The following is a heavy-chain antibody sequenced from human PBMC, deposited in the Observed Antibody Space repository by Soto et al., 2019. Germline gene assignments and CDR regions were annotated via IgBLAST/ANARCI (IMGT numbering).Heavy chain of an antibody. Sequence: EVQLVESGGGLVQPGGSLRLSCAASGFTFSSYAMSWVRQAPGKGLEWVSAITGSGGSTWYADSVEGRFTISRDNSKTTLYLQMSSLRGEDMAVYYCAKGSGGSRPYYFDFWGQGTLVTVSS. V-gene: IGHV3-23*04. CDR3: AKGSGGSRPYYFDF. J-gene: IGHJ4*02. D-gene: IGHD2-15*01. CDR2: ITGSGGST. CDR1: GFTFSSYA.